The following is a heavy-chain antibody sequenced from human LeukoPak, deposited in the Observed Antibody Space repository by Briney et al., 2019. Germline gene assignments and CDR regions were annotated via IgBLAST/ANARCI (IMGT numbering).Heavy chain of an antibody. V-gene: IGHV3-21*01. J-gene: IGHJ4*02. CDR2: ISSSSSYI. CDR1: GFTFSSYS. D-gene: IGHD5-24*01. Sequence: GGSLRLSCAASGFTFSSYSMNWVRQAPGKGLEWVSSISSSSSYIYYADSVKGRFTISRDNAKNSLYLQMNSLRAEDTAVYYCARKMATTKSFDYWGQGTLVTVSS. CDR3: ARKMATTKSFDY.